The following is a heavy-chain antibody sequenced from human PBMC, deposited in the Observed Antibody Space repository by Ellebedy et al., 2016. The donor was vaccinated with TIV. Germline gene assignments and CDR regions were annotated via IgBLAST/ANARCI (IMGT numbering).Heavy chain of an antibody. J-gene: IGHJ4*02. CDR3: AKDRYYWSAMDY. V-gene: IGHV3-23*01. CDR1: GFSLSGNA. D-gene: IGHD3-3*01. CDR2: IGSDEAT. Sequence: PGGSLRLSCVVSGFSLSGNAMSWVRQAPGKGLEWVSGIGSDEATHYADYARGRFTISRDISTSTVYLLMGSLTTDDTALYYCAKDRYYWSAMDYWGQGTLVTVSS.